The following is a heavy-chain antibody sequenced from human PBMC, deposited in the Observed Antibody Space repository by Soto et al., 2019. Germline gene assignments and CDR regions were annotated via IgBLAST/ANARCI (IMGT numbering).Heavy chain of an antibody. CDR3: ARRHYCRCDCTINPDYYYGMDV. J-gene: IGHJ6*02. V-gene: IGHV1-18*01. Sequence: ASVKVSCKASGYSFTSYGISWVRQAPGQGLEWMGWISAYNGNTNYAQKLQGRVTMTTDTSTSTAYMELRRLRSDDTAIYYCARRHYCRCDCTINPDYYYGMDVWGQGTTVTVSS. D-gene: IGHD2-21*02. CDR2: ISAYNGNT. CDR1: GYSFTSYG.